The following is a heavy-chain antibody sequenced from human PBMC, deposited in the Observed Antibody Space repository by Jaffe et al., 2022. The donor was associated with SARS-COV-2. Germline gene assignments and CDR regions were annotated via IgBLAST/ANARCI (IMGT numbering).Heavy chain of an antibody. CDR3: TKGETRGSYTGFDP. Sequence: EVQLVESGGGLVKPGGSLRLSCAASGFTFSSSSMNWVRQAPGKGLEWVSSISGDSVHILYADSMKGRFTISRDNAKNSLYLQMSSLRAEDTAVYYCTKGETRGSYTGFDPWGQGTLVTVSS. D-gene: IGHD1-26*01. CDR1: GFTFSSSS. V-gene: IGHV3-21*01. CDR2: ISGDSVHI. J-gene: IGHJ5*02.